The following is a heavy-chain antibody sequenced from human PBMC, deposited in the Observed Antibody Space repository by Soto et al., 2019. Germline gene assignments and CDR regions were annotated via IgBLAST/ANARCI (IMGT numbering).Heavy chain of an antibody. CDR1: GDTFYSDS. V-gene: IGHV1-18*01. Sequence: QAQLVQSGAEVKKPGASVKVSCKASGDTFYSDSISWVRQAPGQGLEWMGRINGDYGNTQYAQKFRGRVTMTTDTSTTTVYMELTNLRSDDTAVYYCARCIQGDYYYGMDVWGQGTTVTVSS. CDR2: INGDYGNT. CDR3: ARCIQGDYYYGMDV. J-gene: IGHJ6*02. D-gene: IGHD5-18*01.